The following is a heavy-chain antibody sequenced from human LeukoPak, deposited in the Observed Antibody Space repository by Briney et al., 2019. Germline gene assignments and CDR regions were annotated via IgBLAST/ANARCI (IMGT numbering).Heavy chain of an antibody. V-gene: IGHV7-4-1*02. J-gene: IGHJ4*02. Sequence: GASVRVSCKASGYTFSNDDINWVRQATGHGLEWMGWINTNTGNPTYAQGFTGRFAFSLDTSVSTAYLQISSLKAEDTAVYYCATHIWFGEPYFDYWGQGTLVTVSS. CDR1: GYTFSNDD. CDR2: INTNTGNP. CDR3: ATHIWFGEPYFDY. D-gene: IGHD3-10*01.